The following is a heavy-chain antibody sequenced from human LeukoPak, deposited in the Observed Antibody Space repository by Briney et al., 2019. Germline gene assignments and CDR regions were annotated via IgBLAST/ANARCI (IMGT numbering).Heavy chain of an antibody. D-gene: IGHD5-24*01. Sequence: GGSLRLSCAASGFTFSSYSMNWVRQTPGKGLEWVSSISSSSNYIYYADSVKGRFTISRDNAKNSLYLEMNSLRAEDTAVYYCAINYGQVEMATIDDWGQGALVTVSS. V-gene: IGHV3-21*01. CDR3: AINYGQVEMATIDD. CDR2: ISSSSNYI. CDR1: GFTFSSYS. J-gene: IGHJ4*02.